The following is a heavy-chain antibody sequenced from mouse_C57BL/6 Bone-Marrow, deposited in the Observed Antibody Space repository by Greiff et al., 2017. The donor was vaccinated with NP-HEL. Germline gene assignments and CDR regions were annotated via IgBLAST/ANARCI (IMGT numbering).Heavy chain of an antibody. CDR2: INPYNGGT. Sequence: VQLQQSGPVLVKPGASVKMSCKASGYTFTDYYMNWVKQSHGKSLEWIGVINPYNGGTSYNQKFKGKATLTVDKSSSTAYMELNSLTSEDSAVYYCARVATDWYFDVWGTGTTVTVSS. V-gene: IGHV1-19*01. J-gene: IGHJ1*03. CDR1: GYTFTDYY. D-gene: IGHD1-1*01. CDR3: ARVATDWYFDV.